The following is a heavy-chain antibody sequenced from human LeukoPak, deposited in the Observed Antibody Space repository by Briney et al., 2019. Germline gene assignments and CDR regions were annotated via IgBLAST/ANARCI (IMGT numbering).Heavy chain of an antibody. V-gene: IGHV3-48*03. CDR3: ASDSGLGYCSSTSCSYFDC. J-gene: IGHJ4*02. CDR1: GFTFSSYE. CDR2: ISSSGSTT. D-gene: IGHD2-2*01. Sequence: GGSLRLSCAASGFTFSSYEMNWVRQAPGKGLEWVSYISSSGSTTYYADSVKGRFTISRDNAKNSLYLQMNSLRAEDTAVYYCASDSGLGYCSSTSCSYFDCWGQGTLVTVSS.